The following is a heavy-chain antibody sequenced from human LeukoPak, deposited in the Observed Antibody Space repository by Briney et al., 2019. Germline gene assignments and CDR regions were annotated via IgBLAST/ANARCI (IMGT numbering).Heavy chain of an antibody. V-gene: IGHV1-69*05. J-gene: IGHJ4*02. CDR2: IIPIFGTA. CDR1: GGTFSSYA. CDR3: ARDNGYCSGGSCYLLDY. Sequence: ASVKVSCKASGGTFSSYAISWVRQAPGQGLEWMGGIIPIFGTANYAQKFHGRVTITTDESTSTAYMELSSLRSEDTAVYYCARDNGYCSGGSCYLLDYWGQGTLVTVSS. D-gene: IGHD2-15*01.